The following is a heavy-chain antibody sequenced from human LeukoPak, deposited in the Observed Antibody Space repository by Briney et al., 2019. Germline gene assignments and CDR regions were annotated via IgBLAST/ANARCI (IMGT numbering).Heavy chain of an antibody. CDR3: AKSGASPLYHMDV. D-gene: IGHD1-26*01. V-gene: IGHV3-23*01. CDR1: GFTLSSYA. J-gene: IGHJ6*03. CDR2: ITGSSGTA. Sequence: PGGSLRLSCVVSGFTLSSYAMSWVRQAPGQGLEWVSGITGSSGTAYHAGSVRGRFTISRDESKNTLYLQMSSLRVDDTAIYYCAKSGASPLYHMDVWGKGATVTVSS.